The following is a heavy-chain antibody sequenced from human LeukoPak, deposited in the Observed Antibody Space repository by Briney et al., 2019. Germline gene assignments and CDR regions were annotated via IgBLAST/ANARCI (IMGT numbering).Heavy chain of an antibody. Sequence: GGSLRLSCAASGFTFSTYGMHWVSQAPGKGLEWVAVIWYDGSNKYYADSVKGRFTISRDNSKNTLYLQMNSLRAEDTAVYYCATLRYFDWFIDYWGQGTLVTVSS. CDR3: ATLRYFDWFIDY. D-gene: IGHD3-9*01. CDR2: IWYDGSNK. CDR1: GFTFSTYG. J-gene: IGHJ4*02. V-gene: IGHV3-33*01.